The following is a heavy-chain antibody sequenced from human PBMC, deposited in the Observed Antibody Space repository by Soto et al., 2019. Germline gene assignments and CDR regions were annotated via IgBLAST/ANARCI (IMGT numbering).Heavy chain of an antibody. V-gene: IGHV3-43*01. D-gene: IGHD2-15*01. Sequence: PGGSLRLSCAASGFTFDDYTMHWVRQAPGKGLEWVSLISWDGGSTYYADSVKGRFTISRDNSKNSLYLQMNSLRTEDTALYYCALAKGYCSGGSCSGYYYYYGMDVWGQGTTVTVSS. CDR3: ALAKGYCSGGSCSGYYYYYGMDV. CDR1: GFTFDDYT. CDR2: ISWDGGST. J-gene: IGHJ6*02.